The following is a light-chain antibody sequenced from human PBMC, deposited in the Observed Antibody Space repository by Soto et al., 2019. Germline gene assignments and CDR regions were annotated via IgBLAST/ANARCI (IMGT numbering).Light chain of an antibody. J-gene: IGLJ1*01. CDR3: SSYTSSRTPV. V-gene: IGLV2-14*01. CDR1: SSDVGGYNY. Sequence: QSALTQPASVSGSPGQSITISCTGTSSDVGGYNYVSWYQQHPGKAPKLMIYDVSNRPSGVSNRFSGSKSGNTASLTISGLQAEDEADYYCSSYTSSRTPVFGNGTKLTVL. CDR2: DVS.